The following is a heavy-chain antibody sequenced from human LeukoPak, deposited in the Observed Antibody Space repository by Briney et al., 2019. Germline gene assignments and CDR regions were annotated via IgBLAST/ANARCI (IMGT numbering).Heavy chain of an antibody. D-gene: IGHD2-21*02. V-gene: IGHV1-18*01. CDR2: ISAYNGNT. Sequence: GASVKVSCKASGYTFTSYGISWVRQAPGQGLEWMGWISAYNGNTNYAQKLQGRVTMTTDTSTSTAYMELRSLRSDDTAVYYCARKTLCGGDCYWFDPWGQGTLATVSS. J-gene: IGHJ5*02. CDR3: ARKTLCGGDCYWFDP. CDR1: GYTFTSYG.